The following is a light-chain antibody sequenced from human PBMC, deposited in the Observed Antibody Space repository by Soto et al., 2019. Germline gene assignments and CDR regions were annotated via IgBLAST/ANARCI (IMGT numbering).Light chain of an antibody. CDR2: DVS. V-gene: IGLV2-14*01. Sequence: QSVLTQPASVSGSPGQWIAISCTGTSSDVGGYNSVSWYQQYPGKAPKLMIHDVSNRPSGVSNRFSGSKSGNTASLTISGLQAEYEADYYCSSFTTSTSYVFGSGTKLTVL. CDR1: SSDVGGYNS. CDR3: SSFTTSTSYV. J-gene: IGLJ1*01.